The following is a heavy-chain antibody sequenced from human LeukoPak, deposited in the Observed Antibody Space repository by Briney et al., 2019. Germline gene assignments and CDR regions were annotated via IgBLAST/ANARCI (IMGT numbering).Heavy chain of an antibody. V-gene: IGHV3-7*01. J-gene: IGHJ4*02. CDR2: IKQDGSEK. D-gene: IGHD6-19*01. Sequence: GGSLRLSCAASGFTFSSYWMSWVRQAPGKGLEWVANIKQDGSEKYYVDSVKGRFTISRDNAKNSLYLQMNSLRAEDTAVYYCARAGSSGWTDFDYWGQGTLVTVSS. CDR3: ARAGSSGWTDFDY. CDR1: GFTFSSYW.